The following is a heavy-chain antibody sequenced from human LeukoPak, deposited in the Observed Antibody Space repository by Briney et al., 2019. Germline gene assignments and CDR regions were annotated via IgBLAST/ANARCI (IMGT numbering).Heavy chain of an antibody. CDR3: ASFGGSGSYTQ. D-gene: IGHD3-10*01. Sequence: PGGSLRLSCAASGFTLSDYYMRWLRQAPGKGLEGVSYISSSSSYTNYADSVKGRFTISRDNAKNSLYLQMNSLRAEDTAVYYCASFGGSGSYTQWGQGTLVTVSS. V-gene: IGHV3-11*06. CDR1: GFTLSDYY. CDR2: ISSSSSYT. J-gene: IGHJ4*02.